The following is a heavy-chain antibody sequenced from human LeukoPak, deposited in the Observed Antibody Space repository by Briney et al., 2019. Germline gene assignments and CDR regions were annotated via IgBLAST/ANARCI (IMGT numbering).Heavy chain of an antibody. CDR3: ARLGSQGGVAALDY. Sequence: GGSLRLSCAASGFTFSDYYMSWIRQAPGKGLVWVSRINSDGSSTSYADSVKGRFTISRDNAKNTLYLQMNSLRAEDTAVYYCARLGSQGGVAALDYWGQGTLVTVSS. J-gene: IGHJ4*02. CDR1: GFTFSDYY. V-gene: IGHV3-74*01. D-gene: IGHD6-25*01. CDR2: INSDGSST.